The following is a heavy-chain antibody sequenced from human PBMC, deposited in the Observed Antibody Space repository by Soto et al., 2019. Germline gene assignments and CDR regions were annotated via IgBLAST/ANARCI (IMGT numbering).Heavy chain of an antibody. Sequence: QVQLMQSGAEVKKPGASVKVSCKASGDTFTDYYIHWVRQAPGQGLEWMGTVNPSGGHTTYAQHSRGRVTMTREPSTSTPYMELTSLTSDDTAIYYCARGGHVVVVTAALDYWGQGTLVTVSS. V-gene: IGHV1-46*01. J-gene: IGHJ4*02. CDR3: ARGGHVVVVTAALDY. CDR2: VNPSGGHT. D-gene: IGHD2-21*02. CDR1: GDTFTDYY.